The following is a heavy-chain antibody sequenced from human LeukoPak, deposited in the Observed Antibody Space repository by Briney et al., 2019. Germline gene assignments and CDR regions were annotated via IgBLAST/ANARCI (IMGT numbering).Heavy chain of an antibody. CDR1: GGSFSGYY. CDR3: ARGLRVFRFLSYRLREP. Sequence: SETLSLTCAVYGGSFSGYYWSWIRQPPGKGLEWIGEINHSGSTNYNPSLKSRVTISVDTSKNQFSLKLSSVTAADTAVYYCARGLRVFRFLSYRLREPWGQGTLVTVSS. J-gene: IGHJ5*02. V-gene: IGHV4-34*01. D-gene: IGHD3-3*01. CDR2: INHSGST.